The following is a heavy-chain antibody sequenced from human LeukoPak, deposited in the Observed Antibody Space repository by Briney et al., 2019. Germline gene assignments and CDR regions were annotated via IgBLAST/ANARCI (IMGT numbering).Heavy chain of an antibody. V-gene: IGHV4-59*01. Sequence: PSETLSLTCTVSGGAISSYYWSWIRQPPGKGLEWIGYIYYSGSTNYNPSLKSRVTISVDTSKNQFSLKLSSVTAADTAVYYCASSYYDSSGTPDYWGQGTLVTVSS. CDR3: ASSYYDSSGTPDY. J-gene: IGHJ4*02. D-gene: IGHD3-22*01. CDR2: IYYSGST. CDR1: GGAISSYY.